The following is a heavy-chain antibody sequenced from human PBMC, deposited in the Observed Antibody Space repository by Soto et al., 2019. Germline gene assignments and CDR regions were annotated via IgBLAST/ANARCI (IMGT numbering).Heavy chain of an antibody. J-gene: IGHJ6*02. CDR2: LDPESKT. CDR1: GYTLTELA. D-gene: IGHD1-7*01. Sequence: ASVKVSCKVSGYTLTELAIHWVRQAPGKGLEWMGGLDPESKTIYAQKFQGRVTMTEDTSTDTAYMELSSLRSEDTAVFYCATGTYSFDVWGQGTTVNVS. V-gene: IGHV1-24*01. CDR3: ATGTYSFDV.